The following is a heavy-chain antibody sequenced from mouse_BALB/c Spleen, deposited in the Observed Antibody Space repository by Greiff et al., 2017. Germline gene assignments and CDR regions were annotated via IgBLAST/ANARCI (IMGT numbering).Heavy chain of an antibody. CDR2: ISYDGSN. V-gene: IGHV3-6*02. Sequence: EVKLLESGPGLVKPSQSLSLTCSVTGYSITSGYYWNWIRQFPGNKLEWMGYISYDGSNNYNPSLKNRISITRDTSKNQFFLKLNSVTTEDTATYYCARGPLNWDVGYYFDYWGQGTTLTVSS. CDR1: GYSITSGYY. D-gene: IGHD4-1*01. CDR3: ARGPLNWDVGYYFDY. J-gene: IGHJ2*01.